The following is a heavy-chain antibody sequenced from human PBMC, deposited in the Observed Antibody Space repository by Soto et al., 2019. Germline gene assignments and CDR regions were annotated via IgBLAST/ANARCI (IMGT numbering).Heavy chain of an antibody. CDR1: GFTFSGFG. D-gene: IGHD4-17*01. CDR3: ARGRGGSYGGNSAHYDV. V-gene: IGHV3-33*01. CDR2: IWYDGSKE. J-gene: IGHJ3*01. Sequence: QVLLVESGGGVVQPGTSLRLSCEASGFTFSGFGMHWVRQTPGKGLEWVAVIWYDGSKEYFADCVKGRFTISRDNSKNALYLQMNSLRAEDSAIYYCARGRGGSYGGNSAHYDVWGQGTLVTVSS.